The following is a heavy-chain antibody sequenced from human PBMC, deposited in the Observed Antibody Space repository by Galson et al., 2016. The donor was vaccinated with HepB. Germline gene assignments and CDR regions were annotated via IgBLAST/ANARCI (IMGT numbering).Heavy chain of an antibody. CDR3: AKDPYYYGSGSYYFDY. Sequence: SLRLSCAVSAFTFSTYGMHWVRQAPGKGLEWVAVISYDGSKKYYADSVKGRFTISRDNSRNTLYLQMNSLRTEDTAVYYCAKDPYYYGSGSYYFDYWGQGTLVTVSS. J-gene: IGHJ4*02. V-gene: IGHV3-30*18. CDR1: AFTFSTYG. CDR2: ISYDGSKK. D-gene: IGHD3-10*01.